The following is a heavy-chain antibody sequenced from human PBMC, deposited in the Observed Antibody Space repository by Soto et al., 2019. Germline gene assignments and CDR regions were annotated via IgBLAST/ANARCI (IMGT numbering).Heavy chain of an antibody. J-gene: IGHJ6*02. CDR2: IVVGSGNT. D-gene: IGHD3-3*01. CDR1: GFTFTSSA. Sequence: QMQLVQSGPEVKKPGTSVKVSCKASGFTFTSSAVQWVRQARGQRLGWIGWIVVGSGNTNYAQKFQERVTITRDMSTSTAYMELSSLRSEDTAVYYCAASHLEWLPPYYYYYGMDVWGQGTTVTVSS. CDR3: AASHLEWLPPYYYYYGMDV. V-gene: IGHV1-58*01.